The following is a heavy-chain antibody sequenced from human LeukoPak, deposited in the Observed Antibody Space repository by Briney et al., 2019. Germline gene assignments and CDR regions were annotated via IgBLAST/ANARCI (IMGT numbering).Heavy chain of an antibody. Sequence: ASVKVSCKASGYTFTSYGISWVRQAPGQGLEWMGWISAYNGNTNYAQKLQGRVTMTTDTSTSTAYMELRSLRSDDTAVYYCAKDDVVTVDAPPEYWGQGTLVTVSS. V-gene: IGHV1-18*01. CDR2: ISAYNGNT. D-gene: IGHD2-15*01. CDR1: GYTFTSYG. J-gene: IGHJ4*02. CDR3: AKDDVVTVDAPPEY.